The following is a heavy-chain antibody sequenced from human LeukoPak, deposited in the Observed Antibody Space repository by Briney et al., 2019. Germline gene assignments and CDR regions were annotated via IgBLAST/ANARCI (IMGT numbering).Heavy chain of an antibody. V-gene: IGHV3-30*04. J-gene: IGHJ4*02. Sequence: GGSLRLSCAASGFTFSSYAMHWVRQAPGKGLEWVAVISYDGSNKYYADSVKGRFTISRDNSKNTLYLQMNSLRAEDTAVYYCARGERWLQFLDYWGQGTLVTVSS. CDR2: ISYDGSNK. CDR3: ARGERWLQFLDY. D-gene: IGHD5-24*01. CDR1: GFTFSSYA.